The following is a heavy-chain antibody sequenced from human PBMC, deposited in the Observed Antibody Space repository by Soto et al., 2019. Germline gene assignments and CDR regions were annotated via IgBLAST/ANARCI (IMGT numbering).Heavy chain of an antibody. CDR2: IYHSGAT. V-gene: IGHV4-4*02. D-gene: IGHD1-1*01. CDR1: GDSLTSSNW. Sequence: QVQLQESGPGLVKPSGTMSLSCAVSGDSLTSSNWWSWVRTAPGKGLEWIGEIYHSGATTYNPSLKSRATISVDPSHNHFSLKLTSVTAADTAVYFCARDLGTGTDYWGRGTLVTVAS. J-gene: IGHJ4*02. CDR3: ARDLGTGTDY.